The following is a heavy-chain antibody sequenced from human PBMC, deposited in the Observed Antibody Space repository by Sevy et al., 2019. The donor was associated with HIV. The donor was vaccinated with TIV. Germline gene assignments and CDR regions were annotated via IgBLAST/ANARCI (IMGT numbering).Heavy chain of an antibody. V-gene: IGHV3-30*04. CDR3: ARDGEEDTAMGNGYFDY. CDR2: ISYDGSNK. D-gene: IGHD5-18*01. CDR1: GFTFSSYA. J-gene: IGHJ4*02. Sequence: GGSLRLSCAASGFTFSSYAMHWVRQAPGKGLEWVAVISYDGSNKYYADSVKGRFTISRDNSKNTQYLQMNSLRAEDTAVYYCARDGEEDTAMGNGYFDYWGQGTLVTVSS.